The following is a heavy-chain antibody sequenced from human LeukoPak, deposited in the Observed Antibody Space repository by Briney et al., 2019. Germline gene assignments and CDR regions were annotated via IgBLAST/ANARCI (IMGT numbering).Heavy chain of an antibody. J-gene: IGHJ5*02. D-gene: IGHD3-22*01. CDR2: INTNTGNP. CDR3: ARESPPSDSWFDP. CDR1: GYTFTSYA. Sequence: ASVKVSCTASGYTFTSYAMNWVRQAPGQGLEWMGWINTNTGNPTYAQGFTGRFVFSLDTSVSTAYLQISSLRAEDTAVYYCARESPPSDSWFDPWGQGTLVTVSS. V-gene: IGHV7-4-1*02.